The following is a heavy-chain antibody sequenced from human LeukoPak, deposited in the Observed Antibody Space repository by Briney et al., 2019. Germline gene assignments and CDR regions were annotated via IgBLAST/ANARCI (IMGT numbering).Heavy chain of an antibody. Sequence: SETLSLTCTGSGGSISSYYWSWIRQPPGKGLEWIGYVYFSGTTNYSPTLKSRVTISVDTSKNQFSLRLRSVTPADTAVYYCARERGDTAAPDAFDIWGQGTLVTVSS. CDR1: GGSISSYY. V-gene: IGHV4-59*01. CDR2: VYFSGTT. CDR3: ARERGDTAAPDAFDI. D-gene: IGHD5-18*01. J-gene: IGHJ3*02.